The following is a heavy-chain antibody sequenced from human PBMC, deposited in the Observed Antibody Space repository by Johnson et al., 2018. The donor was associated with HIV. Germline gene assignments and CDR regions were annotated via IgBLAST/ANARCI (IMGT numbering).Heavy chain of an antibody. CDR3: ARGSRIWA. CDR2: ISRSGTTI. V-gene: IGHV3-11*04. D-gene: IGHD3-16*01. Sequence: QVQLVESGGGLVKPGGSLRLSCATSGFTFSDYNMNWIRQAPGKGLEWISYISRSGTTIYYADSVKGRFTNSRDNAKSSLSLQRNSLRAEDTAGYSGARGSRIWAWGQGTMVTVSS. CDR1: GFTFSDYN. J-gene: IGHJ3*01.